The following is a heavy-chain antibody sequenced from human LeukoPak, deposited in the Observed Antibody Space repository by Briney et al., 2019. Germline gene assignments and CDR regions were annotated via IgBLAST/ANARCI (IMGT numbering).Heavy chain of an antibody. D-gene: IGHD1-26*01. CDR1: GFTFSSFS. J-gene: IGHJ6*02. Sequence: GGSLGPSCAATGFTFSSFSMHWVRQAPGKGLEWVAVASYDGSNKYYADSVKGRFTISRDNSKNTLYLQMNSLRTEDTAVYYCAKGRVGANGYYYYGMDVWGQGTTVTVPS. CDR2: ASYDGSNK. V-gene: IGHV3-30*18. CDR3: AKGRVGANGYYYYGMDV.